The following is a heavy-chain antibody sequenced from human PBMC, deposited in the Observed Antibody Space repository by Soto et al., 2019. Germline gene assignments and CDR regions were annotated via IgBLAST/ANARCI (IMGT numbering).Heavy chain of an antibody. D-gene: IGHD2-8*01. J-gene: IGHJ4*02. CDR3: ARREQCTNGVCYSFDY. CDR2: INHSGST. CDR1: GGSFSGYY. V-gene: IGHV4-34*01. Sequence: SETLSLTCAVYGGSFSGYYWSWIRQPPGKGLEWIGEINHSGSTYYNPSLKSRVTISVDTSKNQFSLKLSSVTAADTAVYYCARREQCTNGVCYSFDYWGQGTLVTVSS.